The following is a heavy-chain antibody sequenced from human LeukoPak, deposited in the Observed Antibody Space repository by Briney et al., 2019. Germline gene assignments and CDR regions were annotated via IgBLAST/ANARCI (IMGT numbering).Heavy chain of an antibody. Sequence: PSETLSLTCTVSGGSISSSSYYWGWIRQPPGKGLEWIGSIYYSGSTYYNPSLKSRVTISVDTSKNQFSLKLSSVTAADTAVYYCARALYYYDSSENWFDPWGQGTLVTVSS. D-gene: IGHD3-22*01. CDR2: IYYSGST. V-gene: IGHV4-39*07. J-gene: IGHJ5*02. CDR1: GGSISSSSYY. CDR3: ARALYYYDSSENWFDP.